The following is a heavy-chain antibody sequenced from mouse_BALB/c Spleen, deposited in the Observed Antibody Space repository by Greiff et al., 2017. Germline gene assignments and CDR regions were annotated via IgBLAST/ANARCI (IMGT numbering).Heavy chain of an antibody. Sequence: QVQLQQSGAELARPGASVKLSCKASGYTFTDYYINWVKQRTGQGLEWIGEIYPGSGNTYYNEKFKGKATLTADKSSSTAYMQLSSLTSEDSAVYFCARGKLSYAMDYWGQGTSVTVSS. V-gene: IGHV1-77*01. J-gene: IGHJ4*01. CDR3: ARGKLSYAMDY. CDR2: IYPGSGNT. CDR1: GYTFTDYY.